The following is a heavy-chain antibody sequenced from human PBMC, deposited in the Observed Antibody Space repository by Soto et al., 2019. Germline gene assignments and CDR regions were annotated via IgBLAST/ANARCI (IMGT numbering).Heavy chain of an antibody. J-gene: IGHJ4*02. D-gene: IGHD2-21*02. CDR3: AKYCGGDCRHFDA. V-gene: IGHV1-46*01. CDR2: INPSSGAT. Sequence: QVQLVQSGAEVKKPGSSVKLSCKASGYNFIAYYMYWVRQAPGQGPEWMGMINPSSGATNYAQKFQGRITGTRDTSTSTVYMELSSLRSEDAAVYYCAKYCGGDCRHFDAWGQGTLVTVS. CDR1: GYNFIAYY.